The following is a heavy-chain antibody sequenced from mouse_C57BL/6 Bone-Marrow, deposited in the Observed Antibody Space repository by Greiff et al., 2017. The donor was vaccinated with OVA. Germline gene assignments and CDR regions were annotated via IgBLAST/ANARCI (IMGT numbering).Heavy chain of an antibody. CDR1: GYTFTSYG. J-gene: IGHJ2*01. V-gene: IGHV1-81*01. CDR3: ARSRQLRLPYYFDY. Sequence: QVQLQQSGAELARPGASVKLSCKASGYTFTSYGISWVKQRTGQGLEWIGEIYPRSGNTYYNEKFKGQATLSADKSSSTAYMELRSLTSEDSAVYFCARSRQLRLPYYFDYWGQGTTLTVSS. CDR2: IYPRSGNT. D-gene: IGHD3-2*02.